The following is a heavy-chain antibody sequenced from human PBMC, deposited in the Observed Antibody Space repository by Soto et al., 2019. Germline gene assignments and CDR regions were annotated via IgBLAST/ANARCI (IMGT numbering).Heavy chain of an antibody. Sequence: QVQLVQSGAEVKKPGASVKVSFKAAGYTFTSYDINWVRQATGQGFEWMGWMNPNSGNTGYAQKFQGRVTMTRDTPNSTAFMELSSLRSEDTAVYYCARGPRNWGVDYWGQGTLVTVSS. D-gene: IGHD7-27*01. CDR1: GYTFTSYD. CDR2: MNPNSGNT. CDR3: ARGPRNWGVDY. J-gene: IGHJ4*02. V-gene: IGHV1-8*01.